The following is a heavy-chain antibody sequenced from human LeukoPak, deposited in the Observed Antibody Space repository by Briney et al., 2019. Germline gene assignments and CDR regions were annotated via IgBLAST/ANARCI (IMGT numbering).Heavy chain of an antibody. CDR2: INNDGSST. J-gene: IGHJ5*02. CDR3: ARDPPAIAVAGTKNWFDP. D-gene: IGHD6-19*01. V-gene: IGHV3-74*01. CDR1: GFTFSSYW. Sequence: GGSLRLSCAASGFTFSSYWMHWVRQAPGKGLVWVSRINNDGSSTSYADSVKGRFTISRDNAKNTLHLQMNSLRAEDTAVYYCARDPPAIAVAGTKNWFDPWGQGTLVTVSS.